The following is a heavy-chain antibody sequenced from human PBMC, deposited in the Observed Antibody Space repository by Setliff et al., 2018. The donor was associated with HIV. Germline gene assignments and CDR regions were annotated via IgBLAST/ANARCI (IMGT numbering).Heavy chain of an antibody. CDR1: GYTLSEYY. D-gene: IGHD3-10*01. J-gene: IGHJ4*02. CDR2: IDPEDGET. V-gene: IGHV1-69-2*01. Sequence: GASVKVSCKASGYTLSEYYMHWGQQAPGKGREWMGRIDPEDGETLYAEKFRGRVTMTADMSTNTAYLELGSLRSEDTAVYYCATFLFRDSTDPYYRPPGDFPLYYFDYWAQGTLVTVSS. CDR3: ATFLFRDSTDPYYRPPGDFPLYYFDY.